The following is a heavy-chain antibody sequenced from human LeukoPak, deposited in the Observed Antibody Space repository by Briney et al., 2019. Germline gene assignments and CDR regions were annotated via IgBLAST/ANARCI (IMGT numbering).Heavy chain of an antibody. D-gene: IGHD3-10*01. CDR1: GYTFTDYY. CDR3: ARTPVVVISGVIEDGMDV. J-gene: IGHJ6*02. Sequence: ASVKVSCNPSGYTFTDYYLHWVRQDPGQGLEWMGWIDPNTGRTGYAQDFQGRLALTRDTSVSTTYMDLRGLGSDDTAVYYCARTPVVVISGVIEDGMDVWGQGTTVTVSS. CDR2: IDPNTGRT. V-gene: IGHV1-2*02.